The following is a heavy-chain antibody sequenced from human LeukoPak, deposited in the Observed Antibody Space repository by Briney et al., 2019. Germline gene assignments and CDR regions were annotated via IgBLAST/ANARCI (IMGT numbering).Heavy chain of an antibody. D-gene: IGHD3-22*01. CDR3: ARDLVYYDSSGYPDY. Sequence: ASVKLCCKASGYTFTVYYMHWVRQATGQGLEWMGWINPNSGGTNYAQKFQGRVTMTRDTSISTAYMELSRLRSDDTAVYYCARDLVYYDSSGYPDYWGQGTLVTVSS. CDR1: GYTFTVYY. V-gene: IGHV1-2*02. J-gene: IGHJ4*02. CDR2: INPNSGGT.